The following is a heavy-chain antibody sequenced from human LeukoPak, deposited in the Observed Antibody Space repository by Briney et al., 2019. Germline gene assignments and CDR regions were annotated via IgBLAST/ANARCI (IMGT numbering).Heavy chain of an antibody. CDR2: IYYSGST. CDR1: GGSISSSSYY. J-gene: IGHJ4*02. V-gene: IGHV4-39*01. D-gene: IGHD2-2*01. Sequence: SETLSLTCTVSGGSISSSSYYWGWIRQPPGKGLEWIGSIYYSGSTYYNPSLKSRVTISVDTSKNQFSLKLSSVTAADTAVYYCARLPASPGEGSFDCWGQGNLGTVSS. CDR3: ARLPASPGEGSFDC.